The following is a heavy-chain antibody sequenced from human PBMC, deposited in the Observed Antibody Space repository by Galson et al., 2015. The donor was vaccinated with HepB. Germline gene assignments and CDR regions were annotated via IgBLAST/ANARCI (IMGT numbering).Heavy chain of an antibody. CDR3: ARDRAPIVVVPAAQERLLLYYGMDV. D-gene: IGHD2-2*01. J-gene: IGHJ6*02. CDR1: GGTFSSYA. Sequence: SVKVSCKASGGTFSSYAISWVRQAPGQGLEWMGGIIPIFGTANYAQKFQGRVTITADKSTSTAYMELSSLRSEDTAVYYCARDRAPIVVVPAAQERLLLYYGMDVWGQGTTVTVSS. V-gene: IGHV1-69*06. CDR2: IIPIFGTA.